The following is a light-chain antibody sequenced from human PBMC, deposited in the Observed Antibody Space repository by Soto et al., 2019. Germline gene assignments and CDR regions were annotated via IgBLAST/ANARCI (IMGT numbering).Light chain of an antibody. CDR1: SSDVGAYIY. Sequence: QSALPQPASVSGSPGQSITISCGGTSSDVGAYIYVSWYQQFTGKAPKLIIYEVNNRPSGVSDRFSGSKSDTTAYLTISGLQAEDEADYYCSSYSDSDTKVFGTGTKVTVL. V-gene: IGLV2-14*03. J-gene: IGLJ1*01. CDR3: SSYSDSDTKV. CDR2: EVN.